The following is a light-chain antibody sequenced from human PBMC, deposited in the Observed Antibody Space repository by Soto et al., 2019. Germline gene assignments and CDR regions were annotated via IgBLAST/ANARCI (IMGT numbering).Light chain of an antibody. J-gene: IGKJ1*01. V-gene: IGKV4-1*01. CDR3: QQFYTSPT. CDR2: WAS. CDR1: QSILHSPNNKDA. Sequence: DIVMTQSPDSLAVSLGERATINCKSSQSILHSPNNKDALTWYQQKPGQPPKLLINWASTRESGVPDRFSGAGCGTYFTLTISSLQADDVADYSCQQFYTSPTFGQGTRVEIK.